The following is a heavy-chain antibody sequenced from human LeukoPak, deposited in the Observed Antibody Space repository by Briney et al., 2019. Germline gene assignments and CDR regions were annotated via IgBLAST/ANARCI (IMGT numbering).Heavy chain of an antibody. CDR3: ARDRGSGRFDY. J-gene: IGHJ4*02. D-gene: IGHD3-10*01. CDR2: IYTSGST. CDR1: GGSISSSSYY. V-gene: IGHV4-61*02. Sequence: NPSETLSLTCTVSGGSISSSSYYWSWIRQPAGKGLEWIRRIYTSGSTNYNPSLKSRVTISVDTSKNQFSLKLSSVTAADTAVYYCARDRGSGRFDYWGQGTLVTVSS.